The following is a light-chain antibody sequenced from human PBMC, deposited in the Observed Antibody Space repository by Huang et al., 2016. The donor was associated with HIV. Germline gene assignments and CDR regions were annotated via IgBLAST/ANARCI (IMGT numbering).Light chain of an antibody. CDR1: QSVFHSSNNKNY. CDR2: WAS. V-gene: IGKV4-1*01. Sequence: DIVVTQSPGSLALSLGERAAIHCTSSQSVFHSSNNKNYLSWYQTKPGQSPQLLIYWASTREFGVPDRFRGTGSGTDFTLTITSLQAEDVAVYYCQQYYSSPQTFGQGTKVEV. J-gene: IGKJ1*01. CDR3: QQYYSSPQT.